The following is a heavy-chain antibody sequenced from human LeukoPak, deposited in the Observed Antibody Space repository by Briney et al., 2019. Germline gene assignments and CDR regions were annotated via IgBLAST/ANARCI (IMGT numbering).Heavy chain of an antibody. CDR2: INHSGST. D-gene: IGHD6-6*01. Sequence: SETLSLTCAVYGGSFSGYYWSWIRQPPGKGLEWIGEINHSGSTNYNPSLKSRVTISVDTSKNQFSLKLSSVTAADTAVYYCARGRRGGSSSVGRFDYWGQGTLVTVSS. CDR1: GGSFSGYY. J-gene: IGHJ4*02. V-gene: IGHV4-34*01. CDR3: ARGRRGGSSSVGRFDY.